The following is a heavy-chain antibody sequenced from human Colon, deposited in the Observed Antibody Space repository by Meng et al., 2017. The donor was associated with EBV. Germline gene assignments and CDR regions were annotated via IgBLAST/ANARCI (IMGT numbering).Heavy chain of an antibody. D-gene: IGHD6-19*01. J-gene: IGHJ4*02. CDR2: LYYSGST. CDR3: ARRGSRSGWYAYDY. V-gene: IGHV4-39*02. Sequence: QLQEVGPGLVKPSETLSLTCTVSGGSISSDTYYWGWIRQPPGKGLEWIGSLYYSGSTYSNPSLKSRVPISVDTSKNHFSLKLSSVTAADTAVYYCARRGSRSGWYAYDYWGQGTLVTVSS. CDR1: GGSISSDTYY.